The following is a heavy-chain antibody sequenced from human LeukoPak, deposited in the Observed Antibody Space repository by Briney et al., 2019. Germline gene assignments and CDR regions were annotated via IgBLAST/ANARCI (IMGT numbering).Heavy chain of an antibody. J-gene: IGHJ6*02. CDR3: ARDLAAGIAVAGTVVNYYYYGMDV. V-gene: IGHV3-74*01. D-gene: IGHD6-19*01. CDR2: INSDGSST. CDR1: GFTFSSYW. Sequence: GGSLRLSCAASGFTFSSYWMHWVRQAPGKGLVWVSRINSDGSSTSYADSVKGRFTISRDNAKNTLYLQMNSLRAEDTAVYYCARDLAAGIAVAGTVVNYYYYGMDVWGQGTTVTVSS.